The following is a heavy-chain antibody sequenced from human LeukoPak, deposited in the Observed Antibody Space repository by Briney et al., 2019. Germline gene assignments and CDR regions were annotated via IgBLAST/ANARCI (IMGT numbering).Heavy chain of an antibody. V-gene: IGHV4-59*11. D-gene: IGHD3-10*01. CDR1: GGSISSHY. Sequence: SETLSLTCTVSGGSISSHYWSWIRQPPGKGLEWIGYIYNSGSTNYNPSLKSRVTISVDTSKNQFSLKLSSVTAADTAVYHCAGSISHYYGSGSYQYYFYYMDVWGKGTTVTISS. CDR2: IYNSGST. CDR3: AGSISHYYGSGSYQYYFYYMDV. J-gene: IGHJ6*03.